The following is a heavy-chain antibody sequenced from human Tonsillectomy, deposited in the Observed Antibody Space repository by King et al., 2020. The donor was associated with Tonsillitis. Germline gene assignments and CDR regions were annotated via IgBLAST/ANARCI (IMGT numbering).Heavy chain of an antibody. V-gene: IGHV3-48*02. Sequence: VQLVESGGGLVQPGGSLRLSCAASGFTFSSYSMNWVRQAPGKGLEWVSYISSSSSTIYYADSVKGRFTISRDNAKNSLYLQMNSLRDEDTAVYYCERAYYGDYWYWFDPWGQGTLVTVSS. J-gene: IGHJ5*02. CDR2: ISSSSSTI. D-gene: IGHD4-17*01. CDR3: ERAYYGDYWYWFDP. CDR1: GFTFSSYS.